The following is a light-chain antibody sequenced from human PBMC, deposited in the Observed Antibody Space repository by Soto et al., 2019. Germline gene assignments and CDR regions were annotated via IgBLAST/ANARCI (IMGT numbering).Light chain of an antibody. Sequence: EIVLTQSPGSLSLSPGQRATLSCRASQSVDTTFFDWYQKKPGQAPRLLIYGASKRATGIPDRFSGSGSGKDFTLIISRLEPEDFAVYYCQQYMSSVTFGQGTKVEIK. J-gene: IGKJ1*01. CDR3: QQYMSSVT. V-gene: IGKV3-20*01. CDR2: GAS. CDR1: QSVDTTF.